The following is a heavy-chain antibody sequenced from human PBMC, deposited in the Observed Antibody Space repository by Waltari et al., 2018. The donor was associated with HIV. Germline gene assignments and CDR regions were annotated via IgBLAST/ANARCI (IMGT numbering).Heavy chain of an antibody. CDR3: AGRRRIAGTGTEGFDI. D-gene: IGHD6-13*01. CDR2: VQYSGST. Sequence: QVRLHQWGAGLLKPSETLSLTCAVYGGSINTHDWSWLRQPPGEGLEWIGYVQYSGSTNYNPSLNSRVTISLDMSINQFSLKVNSVTAADTAVYYCAGRRRIAGTGTEGFDIWGQGTMVTVSS. V-gene: IGHV4-59*11. CDR1: GGSINTHD. J-gene: IGHJ3*02.